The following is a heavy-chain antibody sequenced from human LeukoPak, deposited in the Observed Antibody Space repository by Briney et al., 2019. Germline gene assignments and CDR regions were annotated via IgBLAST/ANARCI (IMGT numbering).Heavy chain of an antibody. D-gene: IGHD4-17*01. Sequence: ASVKVSCKASGYTFTDYYMHWVRRAPGQGLEWMGWINPNSGGTNYAQKFQGRVTMTRDTSISTAYMELSRLRSDDTAVYYCARMVDGDYGSDYWGQGTLVTVSS. CDR2: INPNSGGT. CDR3: ARMVDGDYGSDY. J-gene: IGHJ4*02. V-gene: IGHV1-2*02. CDR1: GYTFTDYY.